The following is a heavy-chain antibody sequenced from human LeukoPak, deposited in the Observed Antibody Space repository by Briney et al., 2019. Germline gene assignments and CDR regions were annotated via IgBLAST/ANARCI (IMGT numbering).Heavy chain of an antibody. V-gene: IGHV3-21*01. D-gene: IGHD2-8*01. CDR1: GFTFRGYS. CDR2: ISSYNDYI. Sequence: GGSLRLSCAASGFTFRGYSMNWVRQAPGKGLEWVSSISSYNDYIYYADSVKGRFTISRANAKNSLYLEMNSLRAEDTAVYYCARDGGYCTKGVCYLDYWGQGTLVTVSS. CDR3: ARDGGYCTKGVCYLDY. J-gene: IGHJ4*02.